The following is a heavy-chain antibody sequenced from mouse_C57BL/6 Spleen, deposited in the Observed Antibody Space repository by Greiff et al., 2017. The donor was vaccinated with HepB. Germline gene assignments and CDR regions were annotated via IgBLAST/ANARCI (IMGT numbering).Heavy chain of an antibody. D-gene: IGHD2-4*01. CDR2: IHPNSGST. V-gene: IGHV1-64*01. Sequence: VQLQQPGAELVKPGASVKLSCKASGYTFTSYWMHWVKQRPGQGLEWIGMIHPNSGSTNYNEKFKSKATLTVDKSSSTAYMQLSSLTSEDSAVYYCARSSYDYDEGGWFAYWGQGTLVTVSA. J-gene: IGHJ3*01. CDR1: GYTFTSYW. CDR3: ARSSYDYDEGGWFAY.